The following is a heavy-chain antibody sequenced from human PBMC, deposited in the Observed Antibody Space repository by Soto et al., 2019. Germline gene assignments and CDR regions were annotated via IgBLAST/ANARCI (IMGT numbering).Heavy chain of an antibody. CDR2: INHSGST. CDR3: ARGRRYSSGWRGLDYYYGMDV. D-gene: IGHD6-19*01. J-gene: IGHJ6*02. CDR1: GGSFSGYY. V-gene: IGHV4-34*01. Sequence: SETLSLTCAVYGGSFSGYYWSWIRQPPGKGLEWIGEINHSGSTNYNPSLKSRVTISVDTSKNQFSLKLSSVTAADTAVYYCARGRRYSSGWRGLDYYYGMDVWGQGTTVTVSS.